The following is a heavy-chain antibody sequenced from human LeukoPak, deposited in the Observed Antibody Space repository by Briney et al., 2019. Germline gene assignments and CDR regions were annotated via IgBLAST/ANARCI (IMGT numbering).Heavy chain of an antibody. CDR2: IYYSGST. CDR1: GGSISNYY. D-gene: IGHD1-26*01. J-gene: IGHJ4*02. Sequence: SETLSLTCTVSGGSISNYYWSWIRQPPGKGLEWIGYIYYSGSTNYNPSLKSRVTISVDTSKNQFSLKLSSVTAADTAVYYCAKAGSIKFDYWGQGTLVTVSS. CDR3: AKAGSIKFDY. V-gene: IGHV4-59*01.